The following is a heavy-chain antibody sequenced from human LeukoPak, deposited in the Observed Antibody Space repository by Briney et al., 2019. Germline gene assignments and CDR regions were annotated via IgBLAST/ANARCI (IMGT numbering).Heavy chain of an antibody. Sequence: ASVKVSCKASGYTFTGYYMHWVRQAPGQGLKWMGWINPNSGGTNYAQKFQGRFTMTRDTSISTAYMELSRLRSDDTAVYYCARDLFGIVVVPAAMGYWGQGTLVTVSS. D-gene: IGHD2-2*01. V-gene: IGHV1-2*02. CDR1: GYTFTGYY. CDR3: ARDLFGIVVVPAAMGY. CDR2: INPNSGGT. J-gene: IGHJ4*02.